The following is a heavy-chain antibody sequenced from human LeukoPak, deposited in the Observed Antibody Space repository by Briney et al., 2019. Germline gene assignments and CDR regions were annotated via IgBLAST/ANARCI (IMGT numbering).Heavy chain of an antibody. CDR1: GFTFSSYA. J-gene: IGHJ4*02. V-gene: IGHV3-23*01. CDR2: ISGSGGST. CDR3: AKDHGISTYDY. Sequence: GGSLRLSCAASGFTFSSYAMSWVRQAPGKGLEWVSAISGSGGSTYYADSVKDRFTISRDNSKNTLYLQMNSLRAEDTAAYYCAKDHGISTYDYWGQGTLVTVSS. D-gene: IGHD2/OR15-2a*01.